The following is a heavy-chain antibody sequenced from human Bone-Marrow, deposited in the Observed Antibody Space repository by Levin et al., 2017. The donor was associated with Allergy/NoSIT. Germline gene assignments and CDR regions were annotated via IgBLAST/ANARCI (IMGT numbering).Heavy chain of an antibody. D-gene: IGHD2-21*02. Sequence: SLLLFCVASGFTFSSYWMHWVRQAPGPFLLFFSPLPPACRPPPYAGSVKGRFTISRDNAKNTLYLQMNSLRVEDTAVYYCAKDVSGDWGPADWGQGTLVIVSS. V-gene: IGHV3-74*03. CDR1: GFTFSSYW. CDR3: AKDVSGDWGPAD. J-gene: IGHJ4*02. CDR2: LPPACRPP.